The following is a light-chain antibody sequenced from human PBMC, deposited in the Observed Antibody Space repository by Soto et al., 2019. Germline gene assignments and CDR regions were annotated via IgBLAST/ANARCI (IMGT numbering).Light chain of an antibody. CDR2: LGS. V-gene: IGKV2-28*01. Sequence: DIVMTQSPLSLPVTPGEPASISCRSSLSLLHSNGYNYLDWYLQKPGQSPQLLIYLGSYRASGVPDRFSGSGSGTDFTLKISRVEAEDVGIYYCMQALQTPLTFGGGTKVEIK. CDR3: MQALQTPLT. CDR1: LSLLHSNGYNY. J-gene: IGKJ4*01.